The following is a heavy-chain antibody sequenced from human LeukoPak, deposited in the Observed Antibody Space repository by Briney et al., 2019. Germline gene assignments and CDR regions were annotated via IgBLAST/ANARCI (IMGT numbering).Heavy chain of an antibody. V-gene: IGHV4-39*01. CDR1: GGSISSSSYY. D-gene: IGHD3-3*01. J-gene: IGHJ5*02. CDR3: ARASRRVFGVVIISGWFDP. Sequence: SETPSLTCTVSGGSISSSSYYWGWIRQPPGKGLEWIGSLYYSGSTYYNPSLKSRVTISVDTSKNQFSLKLSSVTAADTAVYYCARASRRVFGVVIISGWFDPWGQGTLVTVSS. CDR2: LYYSGST.